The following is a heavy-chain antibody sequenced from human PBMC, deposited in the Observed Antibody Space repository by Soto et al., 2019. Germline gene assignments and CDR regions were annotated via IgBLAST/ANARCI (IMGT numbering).Heavy chain of an antibody. D-gene: IGHD3-22*01. J-gene: IGHJ4*02. V-gene: IGHV3-33*01. CDR3: ARDRGSSGYYASY. Sequence: GGSLRLSCAAYGFTFSSYGMHWVRQAPGKGLEWVAVIWYDGSNKYYADSVKGRFTISRDNSKNTLYLQMNSLRAEDTAVYYCARDRGSSGYYASYWGQGTLVTVSS. CDR2: IWYDGSNK. CDR1: GFTFSSYG.